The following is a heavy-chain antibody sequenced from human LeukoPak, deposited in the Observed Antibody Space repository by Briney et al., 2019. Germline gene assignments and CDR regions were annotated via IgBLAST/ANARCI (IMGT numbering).Heavy chain of an antibody. CDR3: ASGRDLYYFDY. J-gene: IGHJ4*02. Sequence: SVKVSCRASGGTFSSYAISWVRQAPGQGLEWMGGIIPIFGTANYAQKFQGRVTITADESTSTAYMELSSLRSEDTAVYYCASGRDLYYFDYWGQGTLVTVSS. D-gene: IGHD5-24*01. CDR1: GGTFSSYA. V-gene: IGHV1-69*13. CDR2: IIPIFGTA.